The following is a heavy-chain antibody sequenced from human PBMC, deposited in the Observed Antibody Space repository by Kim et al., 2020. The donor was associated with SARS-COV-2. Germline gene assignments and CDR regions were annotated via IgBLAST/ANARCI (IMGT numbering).Heavy chain of an antibody. V-gene: IGHV4-34*01. Sequence: SETLSLTCAVYGGSFSGYYWSWIRQPPGKGLEWIGEINHSGSTNYNPSLKSRVTISVDTSRNQSSLKLSSVTAADTAVYYCARGIVAGTKNRWLYYYYGMGVWGPGTTGTVAS. CDR3: ARGIVAGTKNRWLYYYYGMGV. CDR1: GGSFSGYY. CDR2: INHSGST. D-gene: IGHD6-19*01. J-gene: IGHJ6*02.